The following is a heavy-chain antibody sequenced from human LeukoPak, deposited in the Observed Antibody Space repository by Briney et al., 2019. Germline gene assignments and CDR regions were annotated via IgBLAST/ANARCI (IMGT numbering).Heavy chain of an antibody. V-gene: IGHV3-74*01. CDR1: GFTFSRYW. J-gene: IGHJ3*02. Sequence: GGSLRLSCAASGFTFSRYWMHWVRQAPGKGLVWVSRINNDGSNTYYADSVKGRFTISRDNAKNTLYLQMDGLRAEDTALYYCARYGTDPFDIWGQGTLVTASS. CDR3: ARYGTDPFDI. CDR2: INNDGSNT. D-gene: IGHD4-17*01.